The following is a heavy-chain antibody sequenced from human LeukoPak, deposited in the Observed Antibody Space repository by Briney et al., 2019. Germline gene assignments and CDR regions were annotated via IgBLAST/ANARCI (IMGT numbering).Heavy chain of an antibody. CDR2: IIPIFGTA. CDR3: ARDDPGGFDY. V-gene: IGHV1-69*01. J-gene: IGHJ4*02. Sequence: ASVKVSCKASGGTFSSYAISWVRQAPGQGLEWMGGIIPIFGTANYAQKFQGRVTITADGSTSTAYMELSSLRSEDTAVYYCARDDPGGFDYWGQGTLVTVSS. D-gene: IGHD2-15*01. CDR1: GGTFSSYA.